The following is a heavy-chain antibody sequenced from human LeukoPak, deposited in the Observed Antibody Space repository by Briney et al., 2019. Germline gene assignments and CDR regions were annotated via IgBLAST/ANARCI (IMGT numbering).Heavy chain of an antibody. Sequence: TGGSLRLSCAASGFTFSSYWMSWVRQAPGKRLEWVANIKQDGSEKYYVDSVKGRFTISRDNAKNTLYLQMNSLRAEDTAVYYCARDSPDYGMDVWGQGTTVTVSS. CDR3: ARDSPDYGMDV. J-gene: IGHJ6*02. CDR1: GFTFSSYW. V-gene: IGHV3-7*03. CDR2: IKQDGSEK.